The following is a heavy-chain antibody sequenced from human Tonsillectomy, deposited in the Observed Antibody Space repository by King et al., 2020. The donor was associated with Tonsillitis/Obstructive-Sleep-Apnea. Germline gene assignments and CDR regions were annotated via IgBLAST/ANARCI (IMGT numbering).Heavy chain of an antibody. CDR1: GFSVSRYY. CDR2: IDSGGST. Sequence: VQLVESGGGLVQPGGSLRLSCAASGFSVSRYYMKWVRQAPGKGLEWVSVIDSGGSTYYADSAKGRFTISRDNSKNTLYLQVNSRRAEDTAVYYCAREYYYYMDVWGKGTTVTVSS. J-gene: IGHJ6*03. CDR3: AREYYYYMDV. V-gene: IGHV3-66*01.